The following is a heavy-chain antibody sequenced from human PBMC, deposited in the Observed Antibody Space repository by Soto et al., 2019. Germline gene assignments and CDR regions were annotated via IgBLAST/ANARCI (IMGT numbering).Heavy chain of an antibody. CDR2: IYYSGST. J-gene: IGHJ4*02. V-gene: IGHV4-61*01. CDR3: ARGRRTAVTIDY. Sequence: SETLSLTCTVSGGSVSSGSYYWSWIRQPPGKGLEWIGYIYYSGSTNYNPSLKSRVTISVDTSKNQFSLKLSSVTAADTAVYYCARGRRTAVTIDYWGQGTLVTVSS. D-gene: IGHD4-17*01. CDR1: GGSVSSGSYY.